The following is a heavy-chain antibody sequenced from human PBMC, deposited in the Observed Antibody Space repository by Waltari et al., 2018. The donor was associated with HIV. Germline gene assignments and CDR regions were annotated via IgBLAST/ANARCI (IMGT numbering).Heavy chain of an antibody. J-gene: IGHJ4*02. D-gene: IGHD5-12*01. CDR1: GYTFTNYW. V-gene: IGHV5-51*03. Sequence: EVQLVQSGAAVKKPEESLKIFCKGSGYTFTNYWNGWVRQMPGKGLEWMGIIYPGDSDTRYSLSFQGQVTISADKSISTAYLQWSSLKASDSAMYYCARLGGGYAPYYFDYWGQGTLVTVSS. CDR3: ARLGGGYAPYYFDY. CDR2: IYPGDSDT.